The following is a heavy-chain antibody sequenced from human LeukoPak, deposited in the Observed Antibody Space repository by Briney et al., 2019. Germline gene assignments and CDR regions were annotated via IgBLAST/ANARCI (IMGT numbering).Heavy chain of an antibody. D-gene: IGHD3-3*01. CDR3: ARSSGYLLPFDY. CDR2: ISSSSSYT. J-gene: IGHJ4*02. CDR1: GFTFSDYY. Sequence: PGGSLRLSCAASGFTFSDYYMSWIRQAPGKGLEWVSYISSSSSYTNYADSVKGRFTISRDNAKNSLYLQMNSLRAEDTAVYYCARSSGYLLPFDYWGQGTLVTVPS. V-gene: IGHV3-11*06.